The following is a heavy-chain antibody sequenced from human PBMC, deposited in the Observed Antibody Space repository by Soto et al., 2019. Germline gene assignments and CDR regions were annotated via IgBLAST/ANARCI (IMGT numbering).Heavy chain of an antibody. CDR3: ARDFPFCSSTSCSRNWFDP. D-gene: IGHD2-2*01. J-gene: IGHJ5*02. V-gene: IGHV4-59*01. Sequence: SETLSLTCTVSGGSISSYYWSWIRQPPGKGLEWIGYIYYSGSTNYNPSLKSRVTISVDTSKNQFSLKLSSVIAADTAVYYCARDFPFCSSTSCSRNWFDPWGQGTPVTVSS. CDR2: IYYSGST. CDR1: GGSISSYY.